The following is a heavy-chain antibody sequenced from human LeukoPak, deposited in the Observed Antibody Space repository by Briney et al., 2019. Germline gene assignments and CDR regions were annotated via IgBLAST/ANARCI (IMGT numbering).Heavy chain of an antibody. CDR2: ISGSGGST. CDR3: ARVNSGWGCDY. Sequence: PGGSLRLSCAASGLTFSSYAMSWVRQAPGKGLEWVSAISGSGGSTYYADSVKGRFTISRDNSKNTLNLQMNSLRAEDTAVYYCARVNSGWGCDYWGRGTLVTVSS. CDR1: GLTFSSYA. J-gene: IGHJ4*02. V-gene: IGHV3-23*01. D-gene: IGHD6-19*01.